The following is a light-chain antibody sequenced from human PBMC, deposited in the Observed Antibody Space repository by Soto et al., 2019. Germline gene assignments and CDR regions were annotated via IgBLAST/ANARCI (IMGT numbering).Light chain of an antibody. V-gene: IGKV3-20*01. CDR1: QSVTSNY. CDR2: GAS. J-gene: IGKJ5*01. CDR3: QQYGSSLIT. Sequence: EIVLTQSPGTLSLYPGESATLSCRASQSVTSNYIAWFQQKPGQAPRLLIYGASSRATGIPDRFSGSGSGTDFTLIINRLEPEDFAAYYCQQYGSSLITFGQGTRLEIK.